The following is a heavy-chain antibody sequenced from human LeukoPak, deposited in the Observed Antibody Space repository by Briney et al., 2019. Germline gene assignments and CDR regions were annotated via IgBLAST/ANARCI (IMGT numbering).Heavy chain of an antibody. CDR2: ISSDGDRT. J-gene: IGHJ4*02. CDR3: ARWEPTGVYFDY. Sequence: GGSLRLSCSASGFIFSDYAMRWVRQAPGKGLEYISAISSDGDRTYFTDSVKGRFTISRDNSKNMLYLQMSSLRAEDTAMYYCARWEPTGVYFDYWGQGTLVTVSS. CDR1: GFIFSDYA. D-gene: IGHD1-26*01. V-gene: IGHV3-64D*06.